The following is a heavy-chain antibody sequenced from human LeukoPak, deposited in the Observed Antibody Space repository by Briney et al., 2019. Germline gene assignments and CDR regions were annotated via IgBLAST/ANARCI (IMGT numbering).Heavy chain of an antibody. CDR2: ISSSSSAI. D-gene: IGHD6-6*01. CDR1: GFTSSSYS. CDR3: AREYSSSSGRAFDI. J-gene: IGHJ3*02. V-gene: IGHV3-48*01. Sequence: GGSLRLSCAASGFTSSSYSMNWVRQAPGKGLEWVSYISSSSSAIYYADSVKGRFTISRDNAKNSLFLQMNSLRADDTAVYCCAREYSSSSGRAFDIWGQGTMVTVSS.